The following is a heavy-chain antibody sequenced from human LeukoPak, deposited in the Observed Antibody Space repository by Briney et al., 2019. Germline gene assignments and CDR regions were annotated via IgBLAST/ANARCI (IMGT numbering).Heavy chain of an antibody. V-gene: IGHV3-30*03. J-gene: IGHJ6*02. CDR2: ISYDGSNK. CDR1: GFTFSSYG. Sequence: GRSLRLSCAASGFTFSSYGMHWVRQGSGKGLEWVAVISYDGSNKYYADSVKGRFTISRDNSKNTLYLQMNSLRAEDTAVYYCARVSGMDVWGQGTTVTVSS. CDR3: ARVSGMDV.